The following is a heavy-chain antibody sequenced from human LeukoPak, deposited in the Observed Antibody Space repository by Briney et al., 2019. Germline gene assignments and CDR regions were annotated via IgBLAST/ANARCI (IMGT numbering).Heavy chain of an antibody. V-gene: IGHV1-46*01. CDR3: ARSKGRPVRYYYDSSGPSYYYGMDV. Sequence: ASVKVSCKASGYTFTSYYMHWVRQAPGQGLEWMGIINPSGGSTSYAQKFQGRVTITADESTSTAYMELSSLRSEDTAVYYCARSKGRPVRYYYDSSGPSYYYGMDVWGQGTTVTVSS. CDR2: INPSGGST. J-gene: IGHJ6*02. D-gene: IGHD3-22*01. CDR1: GYTFTSYY.